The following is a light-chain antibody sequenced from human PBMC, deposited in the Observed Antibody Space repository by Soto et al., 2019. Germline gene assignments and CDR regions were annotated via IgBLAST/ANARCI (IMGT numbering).Light chain of an antibody. V-gene: IGKV1-5*01. CDR3: QKYNNWSGLT. J-gene: IGKJ4*01. CDR1: HSISRW. Sequence: DIQMTQSPSTLSAPAPEPLPPTCRPIHSISRWLAWYQQKPGKAPKLLIYDASSLESGVPSRFSGSGSGTEFTLTISSLQPDDFATYYCQKYNNWSGLTFGGGTKVDIK. CDR2: DAS.